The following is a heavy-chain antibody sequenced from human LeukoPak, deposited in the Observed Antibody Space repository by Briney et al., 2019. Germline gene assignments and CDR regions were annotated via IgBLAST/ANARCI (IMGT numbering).Heavy chain of an antibody. CDR3: ARHSSSAWYYYLDY. CDR1: GGSISNSNYY. Sequence: PSETLSLTCTVSGGSISNSNYYWGWIRQPPGKGLEWIGGAYYSGTTYYSPSLKSRVTISVDTSRNHFSLNLNSVTAADTAVYYCARHSSSAWYYYLDYWGQGSFVTVPS. J-gene: IGHJ4*02. CDR2: AYYSGTT. V-gene: IGHV4-39*01. D-gene: IGHD6-19*01.